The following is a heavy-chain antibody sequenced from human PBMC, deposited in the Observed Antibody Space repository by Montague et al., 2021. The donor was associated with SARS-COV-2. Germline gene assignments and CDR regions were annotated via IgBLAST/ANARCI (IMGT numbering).Heavy chain of an antibody. CDR1: GGSISYGSCF. J-gene: IGHJ4*02. Sequence: TLSLTCTVSGGSISYGSCFWTWIRQPSGKGLEWIGRIHTSGXTXYXXSLKRRVAISIDTSKDQFSLELSSVTAADTAVYYCASSHCGGDCYSGQGTLVTVSS. CDR3: ASSHCGGDCY. CDR2: IHTSGXT. D-gene: IGHD2-21*02. V-gene: IGHV4-61*02.